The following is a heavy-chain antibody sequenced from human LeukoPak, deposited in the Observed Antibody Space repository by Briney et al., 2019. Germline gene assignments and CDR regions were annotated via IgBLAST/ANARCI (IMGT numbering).Heavy chain of an antibody. CDR3: ARVLGQYYYYGMDV. V-gene: IGHV3-21*04. D-gene: IGHD2-15*01. J-gene: IGHJ6*02. CDR1: RFTFTNYN. Sequence: GGSLRLSCAASRFTFTNYNMNWVRQAPGRGLGWVSSISSGSDYIYYADSVKGRFTISRDNAENSLYLQMNSLRAEDTAVYYCARVLGQYYYYGMDVWGQGTTVTVSS. CDR2: ISSGSDYI.